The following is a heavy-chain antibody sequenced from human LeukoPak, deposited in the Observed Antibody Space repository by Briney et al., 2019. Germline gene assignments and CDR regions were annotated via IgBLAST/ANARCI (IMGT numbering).Heavy chain of an antibody. CDR1: GGTFSSYA. Sequence: SVKVSCKASGGTFSSYAISWVRQAPGQGLEWMGGIIPIFGTANYAQKFQGRVTMTTDTSTSTAYMELRSLRSDDTAVYYCAGRSYYYTDVWGKGTTVTVSS. CDR3: AGRSYYYTDV. CDR2: IIPIFGTA. J-gene: IGHJ6*03. V-gene: IGHV1-69*05.